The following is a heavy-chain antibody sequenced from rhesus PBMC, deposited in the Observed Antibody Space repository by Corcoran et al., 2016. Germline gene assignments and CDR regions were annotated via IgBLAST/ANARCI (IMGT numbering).Heavy chain of an antibody. CDR2: ISGSGGST. Sequence: QLQLQESGPGLVKPSETLSLPCAVSGGSISSTYWSWIRQPPGKGLEWIGRISGSGGSTDDNPALKSRVTISTNTSKNQFSLKLSAVTAADTAVYYCARGGAYSGSYYYYFDYGGQGVLVTVSS. CDR3: ARGGAYSGSYYYYFDY. D-gene: IGHD3-16*01. J-gene: IGHJ4*01. CDR1: GGSISSTY. V-gene: IGHV4-173*01.